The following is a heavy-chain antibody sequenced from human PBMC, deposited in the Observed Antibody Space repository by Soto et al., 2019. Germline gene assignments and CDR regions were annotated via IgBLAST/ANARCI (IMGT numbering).Heavy chain of an antibody. CDR3: ARSPGGYCSSTSCYSPY. V-gene: IGHV3-21*01. CDR1: GFTFSSYS. J-gene: IGHJ4*02. Sequence: EVQLVESGGGLVKPGGSLRLSRAASGFTFSSYSMNWVRQAPGKGLEWVSSISSSSSYIYYADSVKGRFTISRDNAKNSLYLQMNSLRAEDTAVYYCARSPGGYCSSTSCYSPYWGQGTLVTVSS. D-gene: IGHD2-2*01. CDR2: ISSSSSYI.